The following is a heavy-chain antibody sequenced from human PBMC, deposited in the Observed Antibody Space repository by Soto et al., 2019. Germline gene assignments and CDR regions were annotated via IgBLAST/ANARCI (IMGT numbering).Heavy chain of an antibody. D-gene: IGHD7-27*01. CDR2: IYDGGRT. Sequence: QVPLQESGPGLVKPSQTLSLTCTVSGGSISTVDYWWSWIRQSPDMGLEWIGHIYDGGRTYYNPSLESRVTMSVDTSKSQLSLPLSSVSAADTAVYYCARGPSGDKVDSWGQGTLVTVSS. J-gene: IGHJ4*02. CDR1: GGSISTVDYW. CDR3: ARGPSGDKVDS. V-gene: IGHV4-30-4*01.